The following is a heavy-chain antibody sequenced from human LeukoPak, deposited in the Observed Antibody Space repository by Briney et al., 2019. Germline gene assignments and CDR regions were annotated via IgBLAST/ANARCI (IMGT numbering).Heavy chain of an antibody. V-gene: IGHV1-69*05. CDR1: GYTFTSYD. D-gene: IGHD1-1*01. CDR3: ARDPATGTRADDAFDI. Sequence: ASVKVSCKASGYTFTSYDINWVRQAPGQGLEWMGGIIPIFGTANYAQKFQGRVTITTDESTSTAYMELSSLRSEDTAVYYCARDPATGTRADDAFDIWGQGTMVTVSS. J-gene: IGHJ3*02. CDR2: IIPIFGTA.